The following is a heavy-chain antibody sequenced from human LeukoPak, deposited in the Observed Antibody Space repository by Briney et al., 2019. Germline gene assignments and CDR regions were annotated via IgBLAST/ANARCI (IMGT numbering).Heavy chain of an antibody. CDR1: GFTFSNYA. CDR3: ARVRSGYSYGYPTYYFDY. J-gene: IGHJ4*02. CDR2: ISSSGGST. D-gene: IGHD5-18*01. V-gene: IGHV3-23*01. Sequence: GGSLRLSCAASGFTFSNYAMTWVRQAPGKGLEWVSAISSSGGSTYYADSVKGRFTISRDNAKNSLYLQMNSLRAEDTAVYYCARVRSGYSYGYPTYYFDYWGQGTLVTVSS.